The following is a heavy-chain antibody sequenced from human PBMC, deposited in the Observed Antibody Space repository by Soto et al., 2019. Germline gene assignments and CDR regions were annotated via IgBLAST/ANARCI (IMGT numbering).Heavy chain of an antibody. Sequence: GGSLRLSCAASGFTFSSYAMHWVRQAPGKGLEWVAVISYDGSNNYYADSVKGRFTISRDNSKNTLYLQMNSLRAEDTAVYYCARDPLWGTAMVLWYFDLWGRGTLVTVPQ. D-gene: IGHD5-18*01. V-gene: IGHV3-30-3*01. J-gene: IGHJ2*01. CDR2: ISYDGSNN. CDR1: GFTFSSYA. CDR3: ARDPLWGTAMVLWYFDL.